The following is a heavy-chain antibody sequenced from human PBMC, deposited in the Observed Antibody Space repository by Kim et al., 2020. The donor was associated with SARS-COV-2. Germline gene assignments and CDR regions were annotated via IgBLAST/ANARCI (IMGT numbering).Heavy chain of an antibody. V-gene: IGHV1-69*13. J-gene: IGHJ4*02. CDR1: GGTFSSYA. Sequence: SVKVSCKASGGTFSSYAISWVRQAPGQGLEWMGGIIPIFGTANYAQKFQGRVTITADESTSTAYMELSSLRSEDTAVYYCAIRGIAAAGSDYWGQGTLVTVSS. CDR2: IIPIFGTA. D-gene: IGHD6-13*01. CDR3: AIRGIAAAGSDY.